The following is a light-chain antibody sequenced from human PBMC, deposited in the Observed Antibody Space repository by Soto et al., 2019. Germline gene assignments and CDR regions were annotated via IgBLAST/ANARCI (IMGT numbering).Light chain of an antibody. CDR1: QSVLYSSNNKNY. Sequence: DIVMTQATDSLAVSLGESATINCKSSQSVLYSSNNKNYLAWYQQKPGQPPKLLIYWASTRESGVPDRFSGSGSGTDFTLTISSLQAEDVAVYYGQQYYSTPPTFGQGTKVEIK. CDR3: QQYYSTPPT. V-gene: IGKV4-1*01. CDR2: WAS. J-gene: IGKJ1*01.